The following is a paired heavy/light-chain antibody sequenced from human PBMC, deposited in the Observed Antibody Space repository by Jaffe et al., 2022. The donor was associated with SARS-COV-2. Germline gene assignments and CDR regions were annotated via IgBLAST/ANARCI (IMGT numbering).Light chain of an antibody. CDR2: WAS. Sequence: DIVMTQSPDSLAVSLGERATINCKSSQSVLYSSNNENYLAWYQQKPGQPPKLLIYWASTRESGVPDRFSGSGSGTDFTLTISSLQAEDVAVYYCQQYYSTPYTFGQGTKLEIK. V-gene: IGKV4-1*01. CDR3: QQYYSTPYT. J-gene: IGKJ2*01. CDR1: QSVLYSSNNENY.
Heavy chain of an antibody. CDR3: ARRRSTLHALDI. V-gene: IGHV3-74*01. D-gene: IGHD3-16*01. Sequence: EVQLVESGGGLVQPGGSLRLSCAASGFTFSGDWMHWVRQAPGKGLVWVSRISSGGSSTTYADSVKGRFTISRDNAKNTLYLQMNSLRAEDTAVYYCARRRSTLHALDIWGQGTMVTVSS. CDR1: GFTFSGDW. CDR2: ISSGGSST. J-gene: IGHJ3*02.